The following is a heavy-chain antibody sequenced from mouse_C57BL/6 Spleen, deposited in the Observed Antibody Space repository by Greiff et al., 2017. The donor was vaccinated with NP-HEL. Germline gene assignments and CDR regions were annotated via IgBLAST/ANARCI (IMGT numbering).Heavy chain of an antibody. CDR3: ARLPSDY. D-gene: IGHD5-1*01. J-gene: IGHJ2*01. CDR1: GYAFSSSW. CDR2: LYPGDGDT. Sequence: VQLQESGPELVKPGASVKISCKASGYAFSSSWMNWVKQRPGKGLEWIGRLYPGDGDTNYNGKFKGKATLTADKSSSTAYMQLSSLTSEDSAVYFCARLPSDYWGQGTTLTVSA. V-gene: IGHV1-82*01.